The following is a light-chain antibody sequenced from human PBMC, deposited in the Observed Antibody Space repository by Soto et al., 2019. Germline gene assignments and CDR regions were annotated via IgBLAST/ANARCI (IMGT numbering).Light chain of an antibody. V-gene: IGLV2-14*01. CDR3: SSSAANRTR. J-gene: IGLJ2*01. CDR1: TSDVGDNYY. Sequence: QSVLTQPASVSASPGQSITISCTGVTSDVGDNYYVSWFQSHPGTAPKLVIYEVANRPSGVSNRFSGSRSGDTASLTISGVQTEDEAHYHRSSSAANRTRFGGGTKLTVL. CDR2: EVA.